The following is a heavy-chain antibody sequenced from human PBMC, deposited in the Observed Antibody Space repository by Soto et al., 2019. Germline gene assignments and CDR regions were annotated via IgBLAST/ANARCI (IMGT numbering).Heavy chain of an antibody. D-gene: IGHD2-15*01. CDR1: GFIFSDSA. CDR3: ARLVDIVVVRASDI. V-gene: IGHV3-73*01. CDR2: IRSKANNYAT. Sequence: AGGSLRLSCAASGFIFSDSAMHWVRQASGKGLEWVARIRSKANNYATAYAASVKGRFTISRDDSKNTAYLQMDSLRTEDTAVYYCARLVDIVVVRASDIWGQGTMVTVSS. J-gene: IGHJ3*02.